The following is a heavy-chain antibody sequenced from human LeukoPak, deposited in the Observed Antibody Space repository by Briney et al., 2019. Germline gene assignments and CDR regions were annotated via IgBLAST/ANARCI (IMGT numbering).Heavy chain of an antibody. CDR1: GGLISSSGNFY. V-gene: IGHV4-39*01. J-gene: IGHJ6*02. D-gene: IGHD1-20*01. CDR3: ARQGAITARRTHYYAMDV. Sequence: SETLSLTCSVSGGLISSSGNFYWGWIRQVPGKGLEWIGSVYYTGYSYDNPSLKSRVTVSVDTSKNQFSLKLNSVTAADTAIYYCARQGAITARRTHYYAMDVWGPGTTVTVSS. CDR2: VYYTGYS.